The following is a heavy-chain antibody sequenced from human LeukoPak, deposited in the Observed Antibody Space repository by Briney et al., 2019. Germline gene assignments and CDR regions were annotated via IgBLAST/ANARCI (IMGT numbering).Heavy chain of an antibody. CDR2: VKSDGTAT. J-gene: IGHJ4*02. V-gene: IGHV3-74*01. CDR3: VRKFAFGD. Sequence: PGGSLRLPCAASGFTFNSHLMHWVRHAQGTGLVWVSSVKSDGTATNYVDTVKCRFTISRDNAKITLYLQMNSLRVEDTAVYYCVRKFAFGDWGQGTLVTVSS. D-gene: IGHD3-10*01. CDR1: GFTFNSHL.